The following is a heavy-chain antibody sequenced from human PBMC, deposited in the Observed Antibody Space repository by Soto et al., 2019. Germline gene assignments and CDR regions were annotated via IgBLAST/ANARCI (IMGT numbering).Heavy chain of an antibody. Sequence: GGSLRLSCVVSGFIPSSYAMSWVRQAPGKGLEWVSGISGSGGATSYADSVKGRFTISRDNSKNTLHLQMNSLSAEDTAIYYCAKDAIMVSSSFNYFDFWGQGALVTVSS. V-gene: IGHV3-23*01. J-gene: IGHJ4*02. CDR2: ISGSGGAT. D-gene: IGHD6-13*01. CDR3: AKDAIMVSSSFNYFDF. CDR1: GFIPSSYA.